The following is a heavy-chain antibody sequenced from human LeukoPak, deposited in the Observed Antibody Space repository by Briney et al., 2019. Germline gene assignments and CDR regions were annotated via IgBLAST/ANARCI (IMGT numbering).Heavy chain of an antibody. V-gene: IGHV4-61*09. D-gene: IGHD1-26*01. J-gene: IGHJ6*03. Sequence: SETLSLTCTVSDDPINSGVYYWNWIRQPAGKGLEWIGHIYTSGTTTNSNPSLKSRVAISLDTSKSHFSLKLSSVTAADTAVYYCARAKKRSGRSRNFYLDVWGKGTTVTVSS. CDR2: IYTSGTTT. CDR3: ARAKKRSGRSRNFYLDV. CDR1: DDPINSGVYY.